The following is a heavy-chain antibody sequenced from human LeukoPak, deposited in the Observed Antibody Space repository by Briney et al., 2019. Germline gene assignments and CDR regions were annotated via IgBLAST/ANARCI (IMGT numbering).Heavy chain of an antibody. CDR3: ARSPFVGGVGATSWYFDL. J-gene: IGHJ2*01. CDR1: GASITSYY. Sequence: SETLSLTCTVPGASITSYYWTWIRQPPGKELEWIGNIYTSADINFNPSLKSRVTISLDASKRQFSLKLNSVSAADTAIYYCARSPFVGGVGATSWYFDLWGRGALVTVSS. CDR2: IYTSADI. D-gene: IGHD1-26*01. V-gene: IGHV4-4*09.